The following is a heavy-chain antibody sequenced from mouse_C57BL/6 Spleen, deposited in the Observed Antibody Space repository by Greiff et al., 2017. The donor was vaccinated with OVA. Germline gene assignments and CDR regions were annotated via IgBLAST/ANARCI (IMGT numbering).Heavy chain of an antibody. V-gene: IGHV1-4*01. Sequence: VKLMESGAELARPGASVKMSCKASGYTFTSYTMHWVKQRPGQGLEWIGYINPSSGYTKYNQKFKDKATLTADKSSSTAYMQLSSLTSEDSAVYYCARRTDYSNYDWYFDVWGTGTTVTVSS. J-gene: IGHJ1*03. CDR2: INPSSGYT. CDR1: GYTFTSYT. D-gene: IGHD2-5*01. CDR3: ARRTDYSNYDWYFDV.